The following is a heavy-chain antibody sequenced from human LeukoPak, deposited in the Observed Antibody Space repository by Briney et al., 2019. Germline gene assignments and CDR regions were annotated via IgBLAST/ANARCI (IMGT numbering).Heavy chain of an antibody. CDR1: GVSISSSNSY. Sequence: SETLSLTCTVSGVSISSSNSYWGWIRQPPGKGLEWIGSIYYSGSTYYNPSLKSRVTISVDTSKNQFSLKLSSVTAADTAVYYCARARYCSGGSCYLDYWGQGTLVTVSS. J-gene: IGHJ4*02. D-gene: IGHD2-15*01. V-gene: IGHV4-39*07. CDR2: IYYSGST. CDR3: ARARYCSGGSCYLDY.